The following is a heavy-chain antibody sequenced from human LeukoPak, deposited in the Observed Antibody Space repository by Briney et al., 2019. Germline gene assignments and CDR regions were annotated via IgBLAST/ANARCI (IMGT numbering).Heavy chain of an antibody. Sequence: SETLSLTCTVSGGSISSGSYYWSWIRQPAGKGLEWIGRMYTSGSTNYNPSLKSRVTISVDTSKNQFSLKLSSVTAADTAVYYCARGDYYDSRAIAFDIWGQGTMVTVSS. D-gene: IGHD3-22*01. CDR2: MYTSGST. V-gene: IGHV4-61*02. J-gene: IGHJ3*02. CDR3: ARGDYYDSRAIAFDI. CDR1: GGSISSGSYY.